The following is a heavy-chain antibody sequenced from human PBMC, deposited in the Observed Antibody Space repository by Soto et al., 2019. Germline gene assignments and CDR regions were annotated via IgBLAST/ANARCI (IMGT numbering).Heavy chain of an antibody. D-gene: IGHD3-10*01. J-gene: IGHJ4*02. Sequence: PSETLSLTCTVSGGSISSYYWSWIRQPPGKGLEWIGYIYYSGSTNYNPSLKSRVTISVDTSKNQFSLKLSSVTAADTAVYYCARRLYDSGSYYIDYWGQGTLVTVSS. CDR2: IYYSGST. CDR1: GGSISSYY. CDR3: ARRLYDSGSYYIDY. V-gene: IGHV4-59*01.